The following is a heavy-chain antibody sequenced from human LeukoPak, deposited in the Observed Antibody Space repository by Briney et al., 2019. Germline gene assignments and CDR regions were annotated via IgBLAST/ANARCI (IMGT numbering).Heavy chain of an antibody. J-gene: IGHJ4*02. D-gene: IGHD4-17*01. CDR1: GGSISSSSYY. Sequence: SETLSLTCTVSGGSISSSSYYWGWIRQPPGKGLEWIVSIYYSGSTYYNPSLKSRVTISVDTSKNQFSLKLSSVTAADTAVYYCARLGNYGDFSYFDYWGQGTLVTVSS. V-gene: IGHV4-39*01. CDR2: IYYSGST. CDR3: ARLGNYGDFSYFDY.